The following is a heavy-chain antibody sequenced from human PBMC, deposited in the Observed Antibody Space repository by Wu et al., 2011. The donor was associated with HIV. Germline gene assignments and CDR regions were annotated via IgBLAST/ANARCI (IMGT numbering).Heavy chain of an antibody. Sequence: QVQLVQSGAEVKTPGSSVKVSCKASGDSLTKYAFSWVRQAPGQGPEWMGRIIPIFGTTNYAQKFQGRVTITADDSTSTVYMELSSLRSDDTAIYFCARGSGLGSYFDNWGQGTWSRLL. J-gene: IGHJ4*02. CDR2: IIPIFGTT. V-gene: IGHV1-69*18. CDR1: GDSLTKYA. CDR3: ARGSGLGSYFDN. D-gene: IGHD3-10*01.